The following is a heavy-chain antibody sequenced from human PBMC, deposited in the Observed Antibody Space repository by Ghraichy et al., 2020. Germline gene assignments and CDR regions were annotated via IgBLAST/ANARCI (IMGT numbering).Heavy chain of an antibody. CDR3: ARHVDGGNDRAEYFQH. J-gene: IGHJ1*01. V-gene: IGHV4-39*01. D-gene: IGHD4-23*01. CDR2: IYYSGST. CDR1: GGSISSSSYY. Sequence: SETLSLTCTVSGGSISSSSYYWGWIRQPPGKGLEWIGSIYYSGSTYYNPSLKSRVTISVDTSKNQFSLKLSSVTAADTAVYYCARHVDGGNDRAEYFQHWGQGTPVTVSS.